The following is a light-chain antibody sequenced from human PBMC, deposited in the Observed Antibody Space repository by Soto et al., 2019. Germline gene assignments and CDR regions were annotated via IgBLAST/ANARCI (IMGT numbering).Light chain of an antibody. V-gene: IGKV3-15*01. J-gene: IGKJ3*01. Sequence: VMTQSPATLSVSPGEGATLSCRASQSVGRSLAWYQQKPGQAPSLLIFDSSTRATGIPAKFRGSGSGTEFTLTISGLQSEDFAIFYCQQYDDWPLTFGPGTKVDI. CDR3: QQYDDWPLT. CDR1: QSVGRS. CDR2: DSS.